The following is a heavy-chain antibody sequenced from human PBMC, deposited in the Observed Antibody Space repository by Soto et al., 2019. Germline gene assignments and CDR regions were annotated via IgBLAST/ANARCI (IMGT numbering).Heavy chain of an antibody. D-gene: IGHD3-22*01. CDR3: ARQGVIVVGGARRSDY. Sequence: GESLKISFKGSGYGFTSYLICWVRQMPVKGLEWMGIIYPGDSDTRYSPSLQGQVTISADKSISTAYLQWSSLKASETAMYYCARQGVIVVGGARRSDYWGQGTLVTVSS. CDR2: IYPGDSDT. J-gene: IGHJ4*02. CDR1: GYGFTSYL. V-gene: IGHV5-51*01.